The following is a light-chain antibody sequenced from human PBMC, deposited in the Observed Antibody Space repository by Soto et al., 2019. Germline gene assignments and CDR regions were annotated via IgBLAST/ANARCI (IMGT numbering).Light chain of an antibody. CDR1: SSDVGGYNF. Sequence: QSALAQPPSASGSPGQSVTISCTGTSSDVGGYNFVSWYQHHPGKAPKVIIYEVSKRPSGVPNRFSGSKSGNTASLTVSGLQAEDEADYYCSSYAGSNIYVFGTGTQLTVL. CDR2: EVS. V-gene: IGLV2-8*01. J-gene: IGLJ7*01. CDR3: SSYAGSNIYV.